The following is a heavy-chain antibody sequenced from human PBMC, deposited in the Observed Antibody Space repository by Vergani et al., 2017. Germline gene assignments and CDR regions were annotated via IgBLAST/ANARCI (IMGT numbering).Heavy chain of an antibody. D-gene: IGHD1-14*01. Sequence: EVQLVESGGGLVKPGGSLRLSCAASGFTFSSYSMNWVRQAPGKGLEWVSSISSSSSYIYYADSVKGRFTISRDNAKNSLYLQMNSLRAEDTAVYYCARVPGIYTSSSYYGMDVWSQGTTVTVSS. V-gene: IGHV3-21*01. CDR3: ARVPGIYTSSSYYGMDV. CDR2: ISSSSSYI. CDR1: GFTFSSYS. J-gene: IGHJ6*02.